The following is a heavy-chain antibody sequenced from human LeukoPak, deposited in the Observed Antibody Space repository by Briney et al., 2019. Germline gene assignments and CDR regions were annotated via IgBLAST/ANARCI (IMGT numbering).Heavy chain of an antibody. J-gene: IGHJ4*02. CDR3: AKDFRIGYSAHFDY. Sequence: GGSLRLSCVGSGFTFRSHAMSWVRQAPEKGLEFVSGIYENGGTTYYADSVKGRLSISRDNSKNTLYLQMDSLRGEDTAVYYCAKDFRIGYSAHFDYWGQGALVTVSS. D-gene: IGHD2-21*01. CDR2: IYENGGTT. V-gene: IGHV3-23*01. CDR1: GFTFRSHA.